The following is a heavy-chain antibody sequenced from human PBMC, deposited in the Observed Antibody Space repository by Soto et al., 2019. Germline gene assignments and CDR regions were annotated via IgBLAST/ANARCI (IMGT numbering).Heavy chain of an antibody. V-gene: IGHV5-51*01. D-gene: IGHD4-4*01. CDR1: GCTCTDCW. Sequence: PWESLKIPFKGPGCTCTDCWIGLVLQLAAKGLGWMGVMYPGDSETRYLPSFQGHVTITVNKSTNTPYLQWNALSASDSAMYDCARHISNFARYYYAIDTWGQGTTVTVSS. J-gene: IGHJ6*02. CDR3: ARHISNFARYYYAIDT. CDR2: MYPGDSET.